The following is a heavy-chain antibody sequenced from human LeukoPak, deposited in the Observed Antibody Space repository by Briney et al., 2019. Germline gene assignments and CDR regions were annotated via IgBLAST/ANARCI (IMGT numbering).Heavy chain of an antibody. CDR3: ATLGYCSSTSCYPGGFDP. Sequence: GGSLRLSCAASGLTFSSYAMSWVRQAPGKGLEWVSAISGSGGSTYYADSVKGRFTISRDNSKNTLYLKMNSLRAEDTAVSYCATLGYCSSTSCYPGGFDPWGQGTLVTVSS. J-gene: IGHJ5*02. V-gene: IGHV3-23*01. CDR2: ISGSGGST. CDR1: GLTFSSYA. D-gene: IGHD2-2*01.